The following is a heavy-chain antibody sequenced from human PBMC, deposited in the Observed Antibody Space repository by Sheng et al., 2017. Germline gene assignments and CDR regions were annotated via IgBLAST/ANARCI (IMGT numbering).Heavy chain of an antibody. J-gene: IGHJ4*02. V-gene: IGHV3-23*01. CDR2: ISGGGGGT. D-gene: IGHD1-26*01. Sequence: EVQLLESGGGLVQPGGSLRLSCAASGFTFSSYAMSWVRQAPGKGLEWVSGISGGGGGTYHADSVKGRFTISRDKSKNTLYLQMNSLRAEDTAVYYCAKAISRGSSPEYDYWGQGTLVTVSS. CDR1: GFTFSSYA. CDR3: AKAISRGSSPEYDY.